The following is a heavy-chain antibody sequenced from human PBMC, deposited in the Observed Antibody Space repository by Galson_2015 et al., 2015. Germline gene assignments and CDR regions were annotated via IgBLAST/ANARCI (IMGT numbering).Heavy chain of an antibody. Sequence: SLRLSCAASGFTFSGYSMNWVRQAPGKGLEWVSYISISSSTIYYADSVKGRFTISRDNAKNSLYLQMNTLRAEDTAVYYCARMGLGGSGWYADYWGQGTLVIVSS. J-gene: IGHJ4*02. D-gene: IGHD6-19*01. CDR2: ISISSSTI. V-gene: IGHV3-48*04. CDR1: GFTFSGYS. CDR3: ARMGLGGSGWYADY.